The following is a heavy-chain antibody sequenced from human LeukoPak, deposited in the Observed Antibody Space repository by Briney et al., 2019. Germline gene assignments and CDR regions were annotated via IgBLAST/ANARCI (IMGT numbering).Heavy chain of an antibody. J-gene: IGHJ6*02. Sequence: GGSLRLSCAASGFTFGDYATHWVRQAPGKRLEWVSLIGGGGSGTYYVDSVKGRFTISRDNSKNTLYLQLNSLRAEDTAVYYCAKGTGPFYYGMDAWGQGTTVTVSS. CDR2: IGGGGSGT. V-gene: IGHV3-43*02. CDR1: GFTFGDYA. CDR3: AKGTGPFYYGMDA.